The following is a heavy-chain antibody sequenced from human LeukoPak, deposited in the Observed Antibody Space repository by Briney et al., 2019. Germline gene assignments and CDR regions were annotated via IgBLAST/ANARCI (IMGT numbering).Heavy chain of an antibody. CDR3: ARDASRYCSGGSCYPNDFDY. V-gene: IGHV4-4*07. CDR1: GGSISSYY. J-gene: IGHJ4*02. D-gene: IGHD2-15*01. Sequence: SETLSLTCTVSGGSISSYYWSWIRQPAGKGLEWIGRIYTSGSTNYNPSLKSRVTMSVDTSKNQFSLKLSSVTAADTAVYYCARDASRYCSGGSCYPNDFDYWGQGTLVTVS. CDR2: IYTSGST.